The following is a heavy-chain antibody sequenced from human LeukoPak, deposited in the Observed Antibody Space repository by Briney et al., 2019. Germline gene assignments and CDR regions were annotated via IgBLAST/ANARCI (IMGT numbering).Heavy chain of an antibody. CDR1: GYTFTGYY. V-gene: IGHV1-2*02. CDR2: INPYSGGT. Sequence: GASVKVSCKASGYTFTGYYIHWVRQAPGQGLEWMGWINPYSGGTIYAQKFQGRVTMTGDTSIGTAYMDLSRLTSDDTAVFYCARGDSSSYYYLEYWGQGTLVTVSS. D-gene: IGHD6-13*01. J-gene: IGHJ4*02. CDR3: ARGDSSSYYYLEY.